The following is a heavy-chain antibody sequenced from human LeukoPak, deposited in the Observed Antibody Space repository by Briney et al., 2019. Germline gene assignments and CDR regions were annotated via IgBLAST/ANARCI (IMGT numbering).Heavy chain of an antibody. CDR3: ARDFDMGITPGDDFDF. V-gene: IGHV3-74*01. J-gene: IGHJ4*02. CDR1: GFSFSKYW. D-gene: IGHD3-9*01. Sequence: GGSLRLSCAASGFSFSKYWMHWVRQTPGEGLVPVARIKEDGTYTSYADSVKGRFTISRDNARNTVFLQMNSLRAEDTAVYYCARDFDMGITPGDDFDFWGPGTLVTVSS. CDR2: IKEDGTYT.